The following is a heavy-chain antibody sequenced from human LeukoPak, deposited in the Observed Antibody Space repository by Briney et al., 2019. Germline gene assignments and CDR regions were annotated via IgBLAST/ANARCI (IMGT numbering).Heavy chain of an antibody. CDR2: IYHSGST. Sequence: SETLSLTCTVSGYSISSGYYWGWIRQPPGKGLERIGSIYHSGSTCYNPSLKSRVTISVDTSKNQFSLKLNSVTAADTAVYYCARVLRITIFGVVPDAFDIWGQGIMVTVSS. J-gene: IGHJ3*02. CDR3: ARVLRITIFGVVPDAFDI. D-gene: IGHD3-3*01. CDR1: GYSISSGYY. V-gene: IGHV4-38-2*02.